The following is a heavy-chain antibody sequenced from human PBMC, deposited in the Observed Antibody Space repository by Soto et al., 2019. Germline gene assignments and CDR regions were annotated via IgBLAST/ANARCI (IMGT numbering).Heavy chain of an antibody. Sequence: ASVKVSCKASGYTFTSYGISWVRQAPGQGLEWMGWISAYNGNTNYAQKLQGRVTMTTDTSTSTAYMELRSLRSDDTAVYYCARRYEYCSSTSCYTAWFDPWGQGTLVTVSS. V-gene: IGHV1-18*04. CDR2: ISAYNGNT. CDR1: GYTFTSYG. CDR3: ARRYEYCSSTSCYTAWFDP. J-gene: IGHJ5*02. D-gene: IGHD2-2*02.